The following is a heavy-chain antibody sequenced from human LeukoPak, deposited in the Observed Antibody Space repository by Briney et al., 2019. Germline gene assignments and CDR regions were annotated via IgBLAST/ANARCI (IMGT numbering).Heavy chain of an antibody. V-gene: IGHV4-4*07. D-gene: IGHD5-12*01. CDR3: ARHEEDIVATLSELGY. CDR2: IYTSGST. CDR1: GGSISGSY. J-gene: IGHJ4*02. Sequence: PSGTLSLTCTVSGGSISGSYWSWIRQPAGKGLERIGRIYTSGSTNYNPSLKSRVTISVDTSKNQFSLKLSSVTAADTAVYYCARHEEDIVATLSELGYWGQGTLVTVSS.